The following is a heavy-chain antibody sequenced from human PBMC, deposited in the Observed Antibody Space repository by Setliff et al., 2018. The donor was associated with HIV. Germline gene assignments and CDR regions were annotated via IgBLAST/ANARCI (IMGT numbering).Heavy chain of an antibody. CDR2: ISAYNGNT. V-gene: IGHV1-18*01. J-gene: IGHJ4*02. D-gene: IGHD4-17*01. CDR3: ARINDYGGNEGYFGY. CDR1: GYIFTSYG. Sequence: ASVKVSCKASGYIFTSYGITWVRQAPGQGLEWMGWISAYNGNTNYAQKLQGRVTMTTDTSTSTAYMELRSLRSDDTAVYYCARINDYGGNEGYFGYWGQGTLVTVSS.